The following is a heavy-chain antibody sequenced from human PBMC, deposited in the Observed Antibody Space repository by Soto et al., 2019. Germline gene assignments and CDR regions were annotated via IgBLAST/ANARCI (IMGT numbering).Heavy chain of an antibody. V-gene: IGHV1-69*06. Sequence: SVEVSCVASGDNFSSYDISWVRQGPGEGLEWMGGIIPIVGTANYAQKFQGRVTITADKSTSTAYMELSSLRSEETVVAYCARGRGPAMVRGAFDIWGHGPM. D-gene: IGHD3-10*01. CDR2: IIPIVGTA. J-gene: IGHJ3*02. CDR1: GDNFSSYD. CDR3: ARGRGPAMVRGAFDI.